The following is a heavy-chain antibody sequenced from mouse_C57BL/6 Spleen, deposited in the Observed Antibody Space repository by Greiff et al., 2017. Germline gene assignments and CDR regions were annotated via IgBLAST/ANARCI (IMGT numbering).Heavy chain of an antibody. J-gene: IGHJ2*01. CDR3: ARGGATWDQDYFAY. D-gene: IGHD4-1*01. CDR1: GFTFSDYG. CDR2: LSSGSSTI. V-gene: IGHV5-17*01. Sequence: EVQGVESGGGLVKPGGSLKLSCAASGFTFSDYGMHWVSQAPEKGLEWVAYLSSGSSTIYYAETVKGRFTISRDNAKNTLFLQMTGLGSEDTAMYYCARGGATWDQDYFAYWGQGTTLTVSS.